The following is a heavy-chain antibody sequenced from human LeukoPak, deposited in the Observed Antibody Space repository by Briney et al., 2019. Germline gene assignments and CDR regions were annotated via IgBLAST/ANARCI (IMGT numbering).Heavy chain of an antibody. CDR1: GFTFSSYA. CDR2: ISGSGSST. Sequence: GGSLRLSCAASGFTFSSYAMSWVRQAPGKGLEWVSAISGSGSSTYYADSVKGRFTITRDNSKNTLYLQMNSLRAEDTAVYYCAKIRAVAGPCFDYWGQGTLVTVSS. D-gene: IGHD6-19*01. V-gene: IGHV3-23*01. CDR3: AKIRAVAGPCFDY. J-gene: IGHJ4*02.